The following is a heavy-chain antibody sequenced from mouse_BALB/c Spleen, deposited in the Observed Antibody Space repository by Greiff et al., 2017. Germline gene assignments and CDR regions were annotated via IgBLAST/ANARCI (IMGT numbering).Heavy chain of an antibody. Sequence: EVQGVESGPDLVKPSQSLSLTCTVTGYSITSGYSWHWIRQFPGNKLEWMGYIHYSGSTNYNPSLKSRISITRDTSKNQFFLQLNSVTTEDTATYSCARWDTTVVARSYFDYWGQGTTLTVSS. J-gene: IGHJ2*01. V-gene: IGHV3-1*02. CDR3: ARWDTTVVARSYFDY. CDR2: IHYSGST. CDR1: GYSITSGYS. D-gene: IGHD1-1*01.